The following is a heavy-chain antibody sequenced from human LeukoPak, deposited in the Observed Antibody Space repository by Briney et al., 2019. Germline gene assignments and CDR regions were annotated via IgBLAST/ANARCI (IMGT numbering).Heavy chain of an antibody. J-gene: IGHJ4*02. CDR3: ARGGYDGGWEFDY. CDR1: GGSISSYY. CDR2: IYYSGST. V-gene: IGHV4-59*01. D-gene: IGHD5-12*01. Sequence: PSETLSLTCTVSGGSISSYYWSWIRQPPGKGLEWIGYIYYSGSTNYNPSLKSRVTISVETSKNQFSLKLSSVTAADTAVYYCARGGYDGGWEFDYWGQGTLVTVSS.